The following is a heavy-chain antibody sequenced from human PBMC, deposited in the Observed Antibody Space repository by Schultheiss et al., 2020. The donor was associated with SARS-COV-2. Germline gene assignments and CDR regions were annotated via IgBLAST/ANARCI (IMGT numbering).Heavy chain of an antibody. J-gene: IGHJ6*02. CDR2: ISYDGSNK. Sequence: GGSLRLSCEVSGFTFSNFWMHWVRQAPGKGLEWVAVISYDGSNKYYADSVKGRFTISRDNAKNSLYLQMNSLRAEDTAVYYCARVPYYYYGMDVWGQGTTVTVSS. CDR1: GFTFSNFW. CDR3: ARVPYYYYGMDV. V-gene: IGHV3-30-3*01.